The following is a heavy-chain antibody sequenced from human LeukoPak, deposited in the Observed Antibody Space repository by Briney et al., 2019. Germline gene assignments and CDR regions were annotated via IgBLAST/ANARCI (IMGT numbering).Heavy chain of an antibody. CDR2: INPNSGGT. CDR1: GYTFTGYY. CDR3: ARGEVVPAASYNWFDP. Sequence: GASVKVSCKASGYTFTGYYMHWVRQAPGQGLEWMGWINPNSGGTNYAQKFQGRVTMTRDTSISTAYMELSRLRSDDTAVYYYARGEVVPAASYNWFDPWGQGTLVTVSS. D-gene: IGHD2-2*01. J-gene: IGHJ5*02. V-gene: IGHV1-2*02.